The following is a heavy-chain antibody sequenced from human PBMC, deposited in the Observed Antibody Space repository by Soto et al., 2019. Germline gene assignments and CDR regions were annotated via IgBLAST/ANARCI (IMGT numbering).Heavy chain of an antibody. CDR1: GDSVSSGSFY. Sequence: SETLSLTCTVSGDSVSSGSFYWSWIRQPPGKGLEWIGYVYYSGSTSYNPSLKSRVTISRDTSKNQFSLDLNSVTPADTAVYYCASVERITSRFDPWGQGTLVTVSS. V-gene: IGHV4-61*01. CDR2: VYYSGST. J-gene: IGHJ5*02. CDR3: ASVERITSRFDP. D-gene: IGHD2-2*01.